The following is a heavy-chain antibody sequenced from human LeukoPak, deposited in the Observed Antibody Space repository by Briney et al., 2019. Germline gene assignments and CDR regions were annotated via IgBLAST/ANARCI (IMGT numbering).Heavy chain of an antibody. V-gene: IGHV3-21*01. J-gene: IGHJ4*02. Sequence: PGGSLRLSCAASGFTFSTYSMKWVRQAPGKGLEWVSSISSNSNYIYYADSVRGRFTISRDNAKNSLFLQMNSLRAEDTAVYYCARKIAAIGGNDYWGQGTLVTVSS. D-gene: IGHD6-13*01. CDR1: GFTFSTYS. CDR2: ISSNSNYI. CDR3: ARKIAAIGGNDY.